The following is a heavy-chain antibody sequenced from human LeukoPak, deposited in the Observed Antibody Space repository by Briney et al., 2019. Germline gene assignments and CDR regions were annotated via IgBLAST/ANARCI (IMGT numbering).Heavy chain of an antibody. CDR2: ISYDGSNK. Sequence: PGGSLRLSCAASGFTFSSYGMHWVRQAPGKGLEWVAVISYDGSNKYYADSVKGRFTISRDNSKNTLYLQMNSLRAEDTAVYYCAKDQPRNSYYYCGMDVWGKGTTVTVSS. D-gene: IGHD1-7*01. J-gene: IGHJ6*04. CDR1: GFTFSSYG. V-gene: IGHV3-30*18. CDR3: AKDQPRNSYYYCGMDV.